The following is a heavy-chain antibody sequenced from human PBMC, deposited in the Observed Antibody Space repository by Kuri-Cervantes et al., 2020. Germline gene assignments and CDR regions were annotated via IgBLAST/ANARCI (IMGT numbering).Heavy chain of an antibody. CDR1: GYTFTSYW. Sequence: GGSLRLSCKGSGYTFTSYWIGWVRQMPGKGLEWMGIIYPGDSDTRYSPSFQGQVTISADKSISTAYLQWSSLKASDTAMYYCARIVVVPAAKAYYYMDVWGQGTLVTVSS. D-gene: IGHD2-2*01. CDR2: IYPGDSDT. CDR3: ARIVVVPAAKAYYYMDV. V-gene: IGHV5-51*01. J-gene: IGHJ6*03.